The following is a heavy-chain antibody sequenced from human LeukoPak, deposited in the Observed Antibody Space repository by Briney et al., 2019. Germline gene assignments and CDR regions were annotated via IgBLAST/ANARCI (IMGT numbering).Heavy chain of an antibody. V-gene: IGHV3-23*01. CDR3: AKDTLHSIAAAGKGFDY. Sequence: GGSLRLSCVDSGFTFSSNWMSWVRQAPGKGLEWVSAISGSGASTNYADSVKGRFTISKDNSKNTLSLQMNSLRAEDTAVYYCAKDTLHSIAAAGKGFDYWGQGTLVTVSS. CDR2: ISGSGAST. J-gene: IGHJ4*02. D-gene: IGHD6-13*01. CDR1: GFTFSSNW.